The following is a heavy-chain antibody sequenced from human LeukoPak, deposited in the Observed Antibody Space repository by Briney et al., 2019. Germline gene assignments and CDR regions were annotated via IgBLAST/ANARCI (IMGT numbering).Heavy chain of an antibody. CDR2: ISYDGSNK. V-gene: IGHV3-30*03. CDR3: ARDRIPAVLRFLEWSI. D-gene: IGHD3-3*01. Sequence: GGSLRLSCAASGFTFSSYSMNWVRQAPGKGLEWVAVISYDGSNKYYADSVKGRFTISRDNSKNTLYLQMNSLRAEDTAVYYCARDRIPAVLRFLEWSIWGQGTLVTVSS. CDR1: GFTFSSYS. J-gene: IGHJ4*02.